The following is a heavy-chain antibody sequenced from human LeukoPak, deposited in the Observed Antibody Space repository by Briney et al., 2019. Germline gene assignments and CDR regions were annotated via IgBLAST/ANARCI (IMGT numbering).Heavy chain of an antibody. J-gene: IGHJ4*02. D-gene: IGHD1-26*01. CDR1: GGSISSSSYY. Sequence: SETLSLTCTVSGGSISSSSYYWGWIRQPPGKGLEWIGSIYYSGSTYYNPSLKSRVTISVDTSKNQFSLKLSSVTAADTAVYYCARDLPGGSYYYFDYWGQGTLVTVSS. CDR2: IYYSGST. CDR3: ARDLPGGSYYYFDY. V-gene: IGHV4-39*07.